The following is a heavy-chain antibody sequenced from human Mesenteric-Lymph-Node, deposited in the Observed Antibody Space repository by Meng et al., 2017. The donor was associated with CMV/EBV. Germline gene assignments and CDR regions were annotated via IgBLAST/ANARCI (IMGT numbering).Heavy chain of an antibody. CDR1: GFTFSSYW. CDR3: AKDQRTIAQFDY. V-gene: IGHV3-7*03. J-gene: IGHJ4*02. D-gene: IGHD1-14*01. Sequence: GGPLRLPCAASGFTFSSYWMSWVRQPPGKGLEWVANINQDGSEKYYVDSVKGRFTISRDNAKNSLDLQMNSLRAEDTAVYYCAKDQRTIAQFDYWGQGTLVTVSS. CDR2: INQDGSEK.